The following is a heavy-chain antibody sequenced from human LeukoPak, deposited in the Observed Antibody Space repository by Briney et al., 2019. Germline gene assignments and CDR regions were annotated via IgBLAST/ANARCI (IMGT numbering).Heavy chain of an antibody. CDR2: ISGSGGST. J-gene: IGHJ4*02. CDR1: GFTFSSYW. CDR3: AKYSGSYYYPPNWDS. D-gene: IGHD1-26*01. Sequence: PGGSLRLSCTASGFTFSSYWMSWVRQAPGKGLEWVSAISGSGGSTYYADSVKGRFTLSRDYPKNTLYLQMNSLRAEDTAVYFCAKYSGSYYYPPNWDSWGQGTLVTVSS. V-gene: IGHV3-23*01.